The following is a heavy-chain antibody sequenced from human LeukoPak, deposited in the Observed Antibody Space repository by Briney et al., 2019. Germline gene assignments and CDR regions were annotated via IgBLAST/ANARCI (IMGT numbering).Heavy chain of an antibody. Sequence: GGSLRLSCTASGVSFSSHAMSWVRQAPGKGPEWVSGITGSGGSTYYAESVKGRFTISRDNAKNLLYLQMNSLRAEDTAVYYCARFNWGEVAFDYWGQGTLVTVSS. J-gene: IGHJ4*02. V-gene: IGHV3-23*01. D-gene: IGHD3-16*01. CDR1: GVSFSSHA. CDR2: ITGSGGST. CDR3: ARFNWGEVAFDY.